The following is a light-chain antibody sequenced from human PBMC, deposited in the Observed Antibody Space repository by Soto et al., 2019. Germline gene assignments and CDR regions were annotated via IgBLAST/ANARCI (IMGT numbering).Light chain of an antibody. V-gene: IGLV2-14*01. CDR2: DVS. Sequence: QSDLTQPASVSGSPGQSITISCTGTSSDVGGHKYVSWYQQHPGKAPKLMIFDVSNRPAGVSNRFSGSKSGNTASLTISGLQAEDEADYYCSTYASNRDVIFGGGTKLTVL. CDR3: STYASNRDVI. CDR1: SSDVGGHKY. J-gene: IGLJ2*01.